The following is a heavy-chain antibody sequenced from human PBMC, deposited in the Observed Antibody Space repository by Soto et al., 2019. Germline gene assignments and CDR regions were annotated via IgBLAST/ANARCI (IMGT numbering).Heavy chain of an antibody. CDR3: ARQTRAPES. CDR2: ASPDGTST. V-gene: IGHV3-74*01. D-gene: IGHD3-10*01. CDR1: GFTFSSFW. J-gene: IGHJ5*02. Sequence: EVQLVESGGGLVQPGGSLRLSCAASGFTFSSFWMHWVRQAPGKGLEWVSRASPDGTSTSYADSVKGRFTISRDNAKNTLFMQMNSLRAEDTAVYYCARQTRAPESWGQGTLVTVSS.